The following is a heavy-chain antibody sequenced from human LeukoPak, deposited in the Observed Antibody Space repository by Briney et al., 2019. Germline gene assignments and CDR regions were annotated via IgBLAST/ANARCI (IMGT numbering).Heavy chain of an antibody. Sequence: PGGSLRLSCTSSGFTFSSHGIHWVRQAPGKGLEWVAGIWYDGNKKYSADSVKGRFSISRDNSKNTLYLQMNSLRAEDTAVYYCARERNYYDTSGRYFSEVPFDYWGQGTLVTVSS. CDR2: IWYDGNKK. D-gene: IGHD3-22*01. CDR3: ARERNYYDTSGRYFSEVPFDY. V-gene: IGHV3-33*01. J-gene: IGHJ4*02. CDR1: GFTFSSHG.